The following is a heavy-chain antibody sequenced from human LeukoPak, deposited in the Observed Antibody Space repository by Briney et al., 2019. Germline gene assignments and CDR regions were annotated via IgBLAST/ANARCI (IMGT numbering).Heavy chain of an antibody. CDR3: ARRKYYYDSSGYYKY. CDR2: IYHSGST. CDR1: GGSISSSNW. J-gene: IGHJ4*02. V-gene: IGHV4-4*02. Sequence: SGTLSLTCAVSGGSISSSNWWSWVRQPPGKGLEWIGEIYHSGSTNYNPSLKSRVTISVGKSKNQFSLKLSSVTAADTAVYYCARRKYYYDSSGYYKYWGQGTLVTVSS. D-gene: IGHD3-22*01.